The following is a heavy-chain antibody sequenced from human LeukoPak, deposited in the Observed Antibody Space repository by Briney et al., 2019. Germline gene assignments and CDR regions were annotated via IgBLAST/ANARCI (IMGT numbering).Heavy chain of an antibody. Sequence: SETLSLTCTVSGGSISSYYWSWIRQPPGKGLEWIGYIYYSGSTYYNPSLKSRVTISVDTSKNQFSLKLSSVTAADTAVYYCARHSPATMVRGVTMTYYFDYWGQGTLVTVSS. CDR3: ARHSPATMVRGVTMTYYFDY. CDR1: GGSISSYY. D-gene: IGHD3-10*01. J-gene: IGHJ4*02. V-gene: IGHV4-59*08. CDR2: IYYSGST.